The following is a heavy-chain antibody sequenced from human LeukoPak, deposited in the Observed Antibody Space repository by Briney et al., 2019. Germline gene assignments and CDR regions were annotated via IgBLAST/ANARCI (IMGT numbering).Heavy chain of an antibody. J-gene: IGHJ4*02. CDR3: ARARAHGDYGY. V-gene: IGHV4-59*01. CDR2: IYYSGST. CDR1: GGSISSYY. Sequence: PSETLSLTCTVSGGSISSYYWSWIRQPPGKGLEWIGYIYYSGSTNYNPSLKSRVTISVDTSKNQFSLKLSSVTAADTAVYYCARARAHGDYGYWGQGTLVTVSS. D-gene: IGHD4-17*01.